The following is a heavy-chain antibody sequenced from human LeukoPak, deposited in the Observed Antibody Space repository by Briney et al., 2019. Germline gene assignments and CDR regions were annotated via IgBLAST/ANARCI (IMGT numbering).Heavy chain of an antibody. D-gene: IGHD2-15*01. CDR2: INHSGST. V-gene: IGHV4-34*01. CDR1: GGSFSGYY. J-gene: IGHJ6*03. Sequence: SETLSLTCAVYGGSFSGYYWSWIRQPPGQELDWIGEINHSGSTNYNPSLKSRVTISVDTSKNQFSLKLSSVTAADTAVYYCARGTLVVVVAATAYYYYYMDVWGKGTTVTVSS. CDR3: ARGTLVVVVAATAYYYYYMDV.